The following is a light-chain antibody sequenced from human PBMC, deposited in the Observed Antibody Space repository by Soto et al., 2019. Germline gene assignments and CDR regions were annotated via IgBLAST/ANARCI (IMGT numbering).Light chain of an antibody. CDR1: QSVSSDS. CDR3: QQYDRSPRT. V-gene: IGKV3-20*01. CDR2: DAS. Sequence: IVLTQSPGTLSLSPGEKATLSCRASQSVSSDSLAWYQQKPGQAPRLLISDASTRATGIPDRFSGSGSGTDVTLTISRLEPEDFAVYYCQQYDRSPRTFGQGTKVEIK. J-gene: IGKJ1*01.